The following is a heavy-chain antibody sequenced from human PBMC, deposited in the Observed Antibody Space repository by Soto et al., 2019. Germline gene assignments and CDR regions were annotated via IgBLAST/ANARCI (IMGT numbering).Heavy chain of an antibody. D-gene: IGHD6-19*01. Sequence: SETLSLTCTVSGGSISGYYWSWIRQPPGKGLEWIGYIYYSGSTNYIPSLKSRVTISVDTSKNQFSLKLSSVTAADTAVYYCPRSEGSGWFGRSHTHMDGWGQGTTVTGSS. V-gene: IGHV4-59*01. CDR2: IYYSGST. CDR3: PRSEGSGWFGRSHTHMDG. CDR1: GGSISGYY. J-gene: IGHJ6*02.